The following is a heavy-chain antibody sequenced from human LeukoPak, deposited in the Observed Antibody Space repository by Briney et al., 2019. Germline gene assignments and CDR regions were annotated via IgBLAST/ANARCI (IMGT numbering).Heavy chain of an antibody. D-gene: IGHD2-2*01. J-gene: IGHJ6*02. Sequence: PGGSLRLSCAASGFTVSSNYMSWVRQAPGKGLEWVSVIYSGGSTYYADSVKGRFTISRDNSKNTLYLQMNSLRAEDTAVYYCAADDAYCSSTSCTNYYYYYGMDVWGQGTTVTVSS. CDR2: IYSGGST. CDR1: GFTVSSNY. V-gene: IGHV3-53*01. CDR3: AADDAYCSSTSCTNYYYYYGMDV.